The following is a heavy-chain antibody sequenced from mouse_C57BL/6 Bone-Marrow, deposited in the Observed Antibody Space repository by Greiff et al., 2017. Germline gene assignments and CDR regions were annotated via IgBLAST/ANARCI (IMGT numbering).Heavy chain of an antibody. CDR1: GFTIKDYY. V-gene: IGHV14-1*01. CDR2: IDPEDGDT. CDR3: TPFSTTEDPFAY. J-gene: IGHJ3*01. Sequence: EVQLQQPGAELVRPGASVKLSCTASGFTIKDYYMHWVKQRPEQGLEWIGRIDPEDGDTEYAPKFQGKATLTADTSSNTAYLQLSSLTSEDTADYYCTPFSTTEDPFAYWGQGTLVTVSA. D-gene: IGHD1-1*01.